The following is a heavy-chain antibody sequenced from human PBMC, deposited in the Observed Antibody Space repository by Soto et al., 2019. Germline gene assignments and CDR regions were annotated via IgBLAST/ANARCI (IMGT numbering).Heavy chain of an antibody. CDR2: VFPSGTTY. CDR1: GVSISSSGDY. CDR3: ARLPRTTVAGTGTDC. J-gene: IGHJ4*02. Sequence: QLQLQESGPGLVKPSETLSLTCTVSGVSISSSGDYWGWIRQPPGMVLEWIATVFPSGTTYYYHPPLRSQVTISVDTSNNQFSLKLSSVTAADKAVYYCARLPRTTVAGTGTDCWGQGTLVNVSS. D-gene: IGHD6-19*01. V-gene: IGHV4-39*01.